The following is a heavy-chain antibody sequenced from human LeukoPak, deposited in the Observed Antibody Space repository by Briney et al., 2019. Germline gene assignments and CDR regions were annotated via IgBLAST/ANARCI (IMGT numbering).Heavy chain of an antibody. J-gene: IGHJ4*02. CDR2: ISSSGSTI. CDR1: GFTFSSYE. V-gene: IGHV3-48*03. Sequence: GGSLRLSCAASGFTFSSYEMNWVRQAPGKGLEWVSYISSSGSTIYYADSVKGRFTIHRDNHKNALHLQMNSLRAEDTAVYYCATGGYAVTTSLGNWGQGTLVTVSS. CDR3: ATGGYAVTTSLGN. D-gene: IGHD5-12*01.